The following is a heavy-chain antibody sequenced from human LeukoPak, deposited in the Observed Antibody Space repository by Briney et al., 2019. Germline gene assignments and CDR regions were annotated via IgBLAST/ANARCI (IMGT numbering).Heavy chain of an antibody. D-gene: IGHD2-15*01. CDR1: GFTFSSYS. CDR2: ISSSSSTI. J-gene: IGHJ4*02. V-gene: IGHV3-48*01. Sequence: PGGSLRLSCAASGFTFSSYSMNWVRQAPGKGLEWVSYISSSSSTIYYADSVKGRFTISRDNSKNTLYLQMNSLRAEDTAVYYCAKSGLNRFDYWDQGTLVTVSS. CDR3: AKSGLNRFDY.